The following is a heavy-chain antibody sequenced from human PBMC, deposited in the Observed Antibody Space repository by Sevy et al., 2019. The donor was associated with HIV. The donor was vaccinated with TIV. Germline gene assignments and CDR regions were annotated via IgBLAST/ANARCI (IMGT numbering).Heavy chain of an antibody. CDR1: GFTFSDHY. J-gene: IGHJ4*02. V-gene: IGHV3-72*01. D-gene: IGHD6-13*01. CDR3: TSHAGIAAAGRVFDY. Sequence: GGSLRLSCAASGFTFSDHYMEWVRQAPGKGLEWVGRIRNKADSYTKEYAASVEGRFTNSRDDSKNSLYLLMNSLKTEDTAVYDCTSHAGIAAAGRVFDYWGQGTLVTVSS. CDR2: IRNKADSYTK.